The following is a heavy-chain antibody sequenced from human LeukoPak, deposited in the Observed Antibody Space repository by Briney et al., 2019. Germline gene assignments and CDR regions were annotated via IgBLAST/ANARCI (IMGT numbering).Heavy chain of an antibody. D-gene: IGHD1-26*01. V-gene: IGHV3-66*01. J-gene: IGHJ4*02. CDR2: IYSAGST. CDR1: GFTVSSNY. Sequence: PGGSLRLSCAVSGFTVSSNYMSWVRQAPGKGLEWASTIYSAGSTHYGDSVKGRFTISRDNSENTLYLQMNSLRAEDTAVYYCARDGGATSVYRYWGQGTLVTVSS. CDR3: ARDGGATSVYRY.